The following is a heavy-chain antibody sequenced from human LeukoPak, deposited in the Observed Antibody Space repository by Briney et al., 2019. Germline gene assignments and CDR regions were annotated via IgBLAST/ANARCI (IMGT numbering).Heavy chain of an antibody. J-gene: IGHJ4*02. V-gene: IGHV3-20*04. CDR3: ARGRSSGWYPSDY. D-gene: IGHD6-19*01. CDR1: GFTFDDYG. CDR2: INWNGGST. Sequence: GGSLGLSWAASGFTFDDYGMSWVRQAPGKGLEWVSGINWNGGSTGYADSVKGRFTISRDNAKNSLYLQMNSLRAEDTALYYCARGRSSGWYPSDYWGQGTLVTVSS.